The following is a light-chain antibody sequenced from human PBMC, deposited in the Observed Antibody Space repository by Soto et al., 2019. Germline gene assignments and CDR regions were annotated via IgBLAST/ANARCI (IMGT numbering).Light chain of an antibody. Sequence: DIQMTQSPSTLSASVGDRVTITCRASQSISSWLAWYQQKPGKAPKLLIYKSSSLESGVPSRFSGSGSGTECTLTISSLQTDDFATYYCQRYNSYSWTFGQGTKVEIK. J-gene: IGKJ1*01. CDR2: KSS. V-gene: IGKV1-5*03. CDR3: QRYNSYSWT. CDR1: QSISSW.